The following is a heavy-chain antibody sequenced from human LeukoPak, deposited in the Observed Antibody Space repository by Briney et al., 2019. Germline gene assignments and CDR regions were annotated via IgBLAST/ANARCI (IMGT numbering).Heavy chain of an antibody. D-gene: IGHD4-17*01. CDR3: ASGERVHDYYYYYYMDV. CDR2: IIPIFGTA. Sequence: GASVKVSCKASGYTFTSYGISWVRQAPGQGLEWMGGIIPIFGTANYAQKFQGRVTITADKSTSTAYMELSSLRSEDTAVYYCASGERVHDYYYYYYMDVWGKGTTVTVSS. V-gene: IGHV1-69*06. CDR1: GYTFTSYG. J-gene: IGHJ6*03.